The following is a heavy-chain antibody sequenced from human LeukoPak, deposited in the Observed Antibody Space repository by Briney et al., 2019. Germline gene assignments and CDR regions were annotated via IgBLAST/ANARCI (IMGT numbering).Heavy chain of an antibody. CDR2: IKQDGSDK. D-gene: IGHD2-2*01. CDR1: GFTFSSHW. V-gene: IGHV3-7*03. J-gene: IGHJ4*02. Sequence: PGGSLRLSCAASGFTFSSHWMTWVRQAPGKGLEWVANIKQDGSDKYYMDSVKGRFTIARDNAKNSLFLQMNSLRAEDTAVYYCAKVRDIVVAWAYWGQGTLVTVSS. CDR3: AKVRDIVVAWAY.